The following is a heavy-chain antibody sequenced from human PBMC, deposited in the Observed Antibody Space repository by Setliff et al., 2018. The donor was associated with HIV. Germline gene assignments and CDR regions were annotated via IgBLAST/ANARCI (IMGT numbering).Heavy chain of an antibody. D-gene: IGHD3-22*01. V-gene: IGHV4-38-2*02. CDR2: IYHSGST. CDR3: ASRWGSYYDTNGHPFDY. Sequence: SETLSLTCTVSGYSISSGYYWGWIRQPPGKGLEWIGSIYHSGSTYYNPSLQGRVTMFFDTSEDHFSLRLSSVTAADTAVYYCASRWGSYYDTNGHPFDYWGQGALVTVSS. CDR1: GYSISSGYY. J-gene: IGHJ4*02.